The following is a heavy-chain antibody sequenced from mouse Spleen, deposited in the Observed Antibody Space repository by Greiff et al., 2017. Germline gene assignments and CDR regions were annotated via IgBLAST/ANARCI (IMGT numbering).Heavy chain of an antibody. V-gene: IGHV1-50*01. Sequence: QVQLQQPGAELVKPGASVKLSCKASGYTFTSYWMQWVKQRPGQGLEWIGEIDPSDSYTNYNQKFKGKATLTVDTSSSTAYMQLSSLTSEDSAVYYCARSYDYGYFDVWGAGTTVTVSS. CDR3: ARSYDYGYFDV. CDR1: GYTFTSYW. J-gene: IGHJ1*01. CDR2: IDPSDSYT. D-gene: IGHD2-3*01.